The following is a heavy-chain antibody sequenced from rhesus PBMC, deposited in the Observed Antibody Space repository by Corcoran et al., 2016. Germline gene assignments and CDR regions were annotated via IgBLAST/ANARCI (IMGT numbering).Heavy chain of an antibody. Sequence: VQLTESGPGLVKPSDTLSLTCSVSDASLSSGFGWRWLRPPPGKGLEWIGYIGGSSGHTNYNPSLKSRVIISKDTSKNQFSLKLTSMTAADTAVYYCARDLHYFDYWGQGVLVTVSS. D-gene: IGHD2-15*01. CDR1: DASLSSGFG. V-gene: IGHV4-127*01. CDR3: ARDLHYFDY. CDR2: IGGSSGHT. J-gene: IGHJ4*01.